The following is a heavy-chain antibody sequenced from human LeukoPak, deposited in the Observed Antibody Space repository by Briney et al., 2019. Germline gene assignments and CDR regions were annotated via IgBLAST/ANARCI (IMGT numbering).Heavy chain of an antibody. CDR3: ARAYCSGGSCYSGPGSYFDY. CDR2: IIPILGIA. CDR1: GGTFSSYA. J-gene: IGHJ4*02. D-gene: IGHD2-15*01. V-gene: IGHV1-69*04. Sequence: SVKVSCKASGGTFSSYAISWVRQAPGQGLEWMGRIIPILGIANYAQKFQGRVTITADKSTSTAYMELSSLRSEDTAVYYCARAYCSGGSCYSGPGSYFDYWGQETLVTVSS.